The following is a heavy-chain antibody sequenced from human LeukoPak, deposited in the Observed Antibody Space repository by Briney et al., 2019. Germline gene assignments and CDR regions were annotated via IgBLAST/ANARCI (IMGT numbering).Heavy chain of an antibody. D-gene: IGHD5-18*01. J-gene: IGHJ4*02. CDR1: GGSISSYY. V-gene: IGHV4-59*08. CDR3: ARYGAMALDY. CDR2: IYYSGST. Sequence: SETLSLTCTVSGGSISSYYWSWIRQPPGKGLEWIGYIYYSGSTNYNPSLKSRVTIPVDTSKNQFSLKLSSVTAADTAVYYCARYGAMALDYWGQGTLVTVSS.